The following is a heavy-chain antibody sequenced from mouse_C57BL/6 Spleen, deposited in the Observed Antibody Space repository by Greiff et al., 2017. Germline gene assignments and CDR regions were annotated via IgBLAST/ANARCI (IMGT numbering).Heavy chain of an antibody. V-gene: IGHV1-72*01. D-gene: IGHD2-3*01. CDR1: GYTFTSYW. J-gene: IGHJ1*03. CDR2: IDPHSGGT. CDR3: ARPPYDYGYFDV. Sequence: VKLQQPGAELVKPGASVKLSCKASGYTFTSYWMHWVKQRPGRGLEWIGRIDPHSGGTKYNEKFKSKATLTVDKPSSTAYMQLSSLTSEDSAVYYCARPPYDYGYFDVWGTGTTVTVSS.